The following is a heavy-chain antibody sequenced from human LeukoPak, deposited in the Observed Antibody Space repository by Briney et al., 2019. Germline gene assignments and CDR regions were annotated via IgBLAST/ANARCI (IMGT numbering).Heavy chain of an antibody. V-gene: IGHV3-74*01. CDR3: VREQSSGWSPFGY. Sequence: PGGSLRLSCAASGFTFSSNWMHWVRQAPGKGLVWVSRINSDGSSTIYADSVKGRFTISRDNAKNTLYLQMNSLRAEDTAVYYCVREQSSGWSPFGYWGQGTLVTVSS. D-gene: IGHD6-19*01. J-gene: IGHJ4*02. CDR2: INSDGSST. CDR1: GFTFSSNW.